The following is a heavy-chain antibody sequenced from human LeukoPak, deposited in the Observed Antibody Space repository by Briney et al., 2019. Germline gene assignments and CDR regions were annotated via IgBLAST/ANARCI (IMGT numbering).Heavy chain of an antibody. D-gene: IGHD2-15*01. CDR3: ARVLRYCSGGNCYSGGLGYMDV. Sequence: SETLSLTCSVSGDSITYFYWSWIRQAAGKGLEWIGRVSSSGSTDYNASLKSRVTMSVDTSKNQLSLKMISVTAADTAVYYCARVLRYCSGGNCYSGGLGYMDVWGKGTTVTISS. CDR2: VSSSGST. CDR1: GDSITYFY. V-gene: IGHV4-4*07. J-gene: IGHJ6*03.